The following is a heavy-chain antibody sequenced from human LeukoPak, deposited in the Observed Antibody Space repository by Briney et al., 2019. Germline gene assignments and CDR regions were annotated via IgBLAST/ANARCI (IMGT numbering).Heavy chain of an antibody. CDR2: INPNSGGT. Sequence: GASVKVSCKASGYTFTSYGISWVRQAPGQGLEWMGWINPNSGGTNYAQKFQGRVTMTRDTSISTAYMELSRLRSDDTAVYYCARDNSSSWYGVWHYWGQGTLVTVSS. D-gene: IGHD6-13*01. CDR1: GYTFTSYG. CDR3: ARDNSSSWYGVWHY. J-gene: IGHJ4*02. V-gene: IGHV1-2*02.